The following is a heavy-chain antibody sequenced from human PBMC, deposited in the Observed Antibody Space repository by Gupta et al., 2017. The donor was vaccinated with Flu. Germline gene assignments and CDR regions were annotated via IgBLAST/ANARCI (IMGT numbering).Heavy chain of an antibody. CDR3: EREKHCSTTSCYRGFDP. CDR2: INPHSGTT. Sequence: QVQLVQSGAEVKKPRASVKVSCKASEYTFTAYYIHWVRQAPGQWLEWMGRINPHSGTTNYEQKFKGRVTVTMDKSISTAYMDLSRLRSDDTAVYYCEREKHCSTTSCYRGFDPWGQGTLVTVSS. CDR1: EYTFTAYY. V-gene: IGHV1-2*06. J-gene: IGHJ5*02. D-gene: IGHD2-2*02.